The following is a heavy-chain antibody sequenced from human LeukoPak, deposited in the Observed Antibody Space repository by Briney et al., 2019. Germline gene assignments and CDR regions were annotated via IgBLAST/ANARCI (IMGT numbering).Heavy chain of an antibody. CDR2: IYTSGST. J-gene: IGHJ5*02. D-gene: IGHD3-10*01. Sequence: SQTLSLTCTVSGGSISSGSYYWSWIRQPAGKGLEWIGRIYTSGSTNYNPSLKSRVTISVDTSKNQFSLKPSSVTAADTAVYYCARHDYYGSGRFNWFDPWGQGTLVTVSS. CDR1: GGSISSGSYY. V-gene: IGHV4-61*02. CDR3: ARHDYYGSGRFNWFDP.